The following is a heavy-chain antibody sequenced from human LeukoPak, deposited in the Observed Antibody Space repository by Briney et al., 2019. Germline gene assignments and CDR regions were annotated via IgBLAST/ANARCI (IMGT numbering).Heavy chain of an antibody. D-gene: IGHD3-9*01. CDR1: GFTFSSYS. Sequence: PGGSLRLSCAASGFTFSSYSMNWVRQAPGKGLEWVSYISSGSSTIYYADSVKGRFTISRDNANNSLYLQMNSLRAEDTAVYYWANLFILPFFFAYGGQEPLVTFSS. J-gene: IGHJ4*02. CDR2: ISSGSSTI. CDR3: ANLFILPFFFAY. V-gene: IGHV3-48*01.